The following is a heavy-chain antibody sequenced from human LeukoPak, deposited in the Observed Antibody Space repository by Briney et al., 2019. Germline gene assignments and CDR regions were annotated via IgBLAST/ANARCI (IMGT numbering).Heavy chain of an antibody. CDR1: GYSFPSYW. V-gene: IGHV5-10-1*01. Sequence: GESLKISCKVSGYSFPSYWITWVRQVPGKGLEWMGRIAPSDSYTNYNPSFEGHVTMSVEKSITTVYLQWSSLKASDTAMYYCVRQPPGVYDTTQTWFDPWGQGTLVTVSS. CDR3: VRQPPGVYDTTQTWFDP. D-gene: IGHD3-22*01. CDR2: IAPSDSYT. J-gene: IGHJ5*02.